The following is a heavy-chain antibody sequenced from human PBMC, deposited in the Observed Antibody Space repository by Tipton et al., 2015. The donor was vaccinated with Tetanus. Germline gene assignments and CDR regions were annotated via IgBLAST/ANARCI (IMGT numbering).Heavy chain of an antibody. CDR2: IYYSGTT. CDR3: ARSYGDTFLFRLDY. Sequence: TLSLTCTVSGGSVRSTNSYWSWLRQPPGKGLEWIGYIYYSGTTKYNPSLKSRVTMSVDTSKNQFSLTLRSVTAADTAVYYCARSYGDTFLFRLDYWGQGALVTVSS. J-gene: IGHJ4*02. CDR1: GGSVRSTNSY. D-gene: IGHD4-17*01. V-gene: IGHV4-61*01.